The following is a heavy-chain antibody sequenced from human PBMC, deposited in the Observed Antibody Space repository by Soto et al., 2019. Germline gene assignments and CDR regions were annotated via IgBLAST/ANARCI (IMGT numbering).Heavy chain of an antibody. CDR3: ASGEQWLVSGY. J-gene: IGHJ4*02. CDR1: GYTFTNFG. Sequence: SVKVSCKASGYTFTNFGISWVRQAPGQGLEWMGGIIPIFGTANYAQKFQGRVTITADESTSTAYMELSSLRSEDTAVYYCASGEQWLVSGYWGQGTLVTV. V-gene: IGHV1-69*13. CDR2: IIPIFGTA. D-gene: IGHD6-19*01.